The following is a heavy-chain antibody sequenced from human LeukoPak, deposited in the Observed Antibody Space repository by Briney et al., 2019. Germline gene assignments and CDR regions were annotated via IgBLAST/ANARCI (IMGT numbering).Heavy chain of an antibody. J-gene: IGHJ4*02. Sequence: GGSLRLSCVGSGFTFDDCGMSWVRQSPGKGLEWVAGINWNGGSTGYADSVKGRFTISRDNAKNSLYLQMNSLRGEDTALYYCAISPGITGTTTGFDYWGQGTLVIVSS. CDR1: GFTFDDCG. V-gene: IGHV3-20*04. CDR2: INWNGGST. CDR3: AISPGITGTTTGFDY. D-gene: IGHD1-14*01.